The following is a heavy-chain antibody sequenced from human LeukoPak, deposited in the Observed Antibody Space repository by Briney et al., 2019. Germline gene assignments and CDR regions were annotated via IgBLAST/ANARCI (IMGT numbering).Heavy chain of an antibody. V-gene: IGHV1-18*01. D-gene: IGHD6-13*01. J-gene: IGHJ4*02. Sequence: RASVKVSCKASGYTFTSYGISWVRQAPGQGLEWMGWISAYNGNTNYAQKLQGRVTMTTDTSTSTAYMELRGLRSDDTAVYYCARDAKGGIAAAGTFDYWGQGTLVTVSS. CDR3: ARDAKGGIAAAGTFDY. CDR2: ISAYNGNT. CDR1: GYTFTSYG.